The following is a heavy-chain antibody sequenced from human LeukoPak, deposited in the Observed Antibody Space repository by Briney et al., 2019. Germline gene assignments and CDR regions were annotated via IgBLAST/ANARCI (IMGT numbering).Heavy chain of an antibody. Sequence: SGTLSLTCTVSGDSINSLDLWSWVRQPPGKGLEWIGEMYLSGTTLSNPSVKSRVTISIDTSKNQFSLKLSSVTAADTAVYYCARHFSYGPDYWGQGTLVTVFS. CDR3: ARHFSYGPDY. CDR2: MYLSGTT. D-gene: IGHD5-18*01. J-gene: IGHJ4*02. CDR1: GDSINSLDL. V-gene: IGHV4-4*02.